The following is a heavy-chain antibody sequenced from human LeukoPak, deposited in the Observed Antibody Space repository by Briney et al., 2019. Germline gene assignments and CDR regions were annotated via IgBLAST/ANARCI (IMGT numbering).Heavy chain of an antibody. CDR1: GFTFSSYS. V-gene: IGHV3-21*04. CDR2: ISSSSSYI. J-gene: IGHJ4*02. CDR3: AKDIGDGDCSSTICQIHFDY. D-gene: IGHD2-2*01. Sequence: PGGSLRLSCAASGFTFSSYSMNWVRQAPGKGLEWVSSISSSSSYIYYADSVKGRFTISRDNAKNSLFLQMNSLRAEDTALYYCAKDIGDGDCSSTICQIHFDYWGQGTLVTVSS.